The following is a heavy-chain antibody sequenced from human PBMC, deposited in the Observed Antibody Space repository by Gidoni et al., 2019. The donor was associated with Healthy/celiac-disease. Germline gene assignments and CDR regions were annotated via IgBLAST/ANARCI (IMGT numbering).Heavy chain of an antibody. CDR2: LNTNTGNP. CDR1: GYTFTSYA. D-gene: IGHD3-22*01. V-gene: IGHV7-4-1*02. CDR3: ARRRPYDSSCYYYTTLCY. J-gene: IGHJ4*02. Sequence: QVQLVQSGSALKKPGASVTVSCKASGYTFTSYAMNWVRQAPGQGLEWMGWLNTNTGNPTYAKGFTGRLVFSLDTSVSTAYLQISSLKAEDTAVYYCARRRPYDSSCYYYTTLCYWGQGTLVTVSS.